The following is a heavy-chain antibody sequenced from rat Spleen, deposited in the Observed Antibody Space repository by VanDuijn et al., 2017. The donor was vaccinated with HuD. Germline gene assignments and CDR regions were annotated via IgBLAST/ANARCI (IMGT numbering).Heavy chain of an antibody. CDR2: ISYGDSSGHSST. Sequence: EVQLVESDGGLVQPGRSLKLSCAASGFTFSNTGMVWVRQAPTKGLEWVATISYGDSSGHSSTYYRDSVKGRFTISRDNAKRTLSLQMDSLRSEETATYYCARRHYGYTDYFDYWGQGVMVTVSS. V-gene: IGHV5-29*01. CDR1: GFTFSNTG. D-gene: IGHD1-9*01. CDR3: ARRHYGYTDYFDY. J-gene: IGHJ2*01.